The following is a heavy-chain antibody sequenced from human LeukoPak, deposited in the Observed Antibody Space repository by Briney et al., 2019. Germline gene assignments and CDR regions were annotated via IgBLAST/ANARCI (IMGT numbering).Heavy chain of an antibody. D-gene: IGHD5-12*01. CDR3: ARGRGDIVATTNWFDP. J-gene: IGHJ5*02. CDR1: GGSFSGYY. CDR2: INHSGST. Sequence: PSETLSLTCAVYGGSFSGYYWSWIRQPPGKGLEWIGEINHSGSTNYNPSLKSRVTISADTSKNQFSLKLSSVTAADTAVYYCARGRGDIVATTNWFDPWGQGTLVTVSS. V-gene: IGHV4-34*01.